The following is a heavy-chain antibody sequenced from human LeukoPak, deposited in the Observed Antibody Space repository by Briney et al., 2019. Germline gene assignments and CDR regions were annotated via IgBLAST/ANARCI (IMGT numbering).Heavy chain of an antibody. CDR3: ARGPPLGDYYYYYMDV. CDR2: IYTSGST. J-gene: IGHJ6*03. Sequence: PSETLSLTCTVSGGSISDYYWSWIRQPAGKGLEWIGHIYTSGSTNYNPSLKSRVTMSINTSNNQFSLKLSSVTAADTAVYYCARGPPLGDYYYYYMDVWGKGTTVTVSS. D-gene: IGHD3-16*01. V-gene: IGHV4-4*07. CDR1: GGSISDYY.